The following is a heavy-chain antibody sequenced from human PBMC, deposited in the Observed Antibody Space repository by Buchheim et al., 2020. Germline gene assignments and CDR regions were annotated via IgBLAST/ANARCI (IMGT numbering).Heavy chain of an antibody. J-gene: IGHJ4*02. CDR1: GFTFSVYN. CDR3: ARAAGMYYFDSSGYESDY. Sequence: EVQLVESGGGLVQPGGSLRLSCAASGFTFSVYNMNWVRQALGKGLEWISYISSSSTTIYYADSVRGRFTISRDNAKNSLYLQMNSLGAEDTAVYYCARAAGMYYFDSSGYESDYWGQGTL. V-gene: IGHV3-48*01. CDR2: ISSSSTTI. D-gene: IGHD3-22*01.